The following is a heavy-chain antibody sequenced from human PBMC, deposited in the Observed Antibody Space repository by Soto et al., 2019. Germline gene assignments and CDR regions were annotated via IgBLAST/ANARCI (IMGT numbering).Heavy chain of an antibody. CDR2: FDPNGGET. Sequence: ASVKVSCKVSGYTLTELSIHWVRQPPGKGLEWMGSFDPNGGETVNSQKFQGRLTMTEDTSTDTAYMELSSLRSEDTAVYFCATSKPVYINYASSHPFDSWGQGTMGTVSS. V-gene: IGHV1-24*01. D-gene: IGHD4-4*01. CDR1: GYTLTELS. CDR3: ATSKPVYINYASSHPFDS. J-gene: IGHJ3*02.